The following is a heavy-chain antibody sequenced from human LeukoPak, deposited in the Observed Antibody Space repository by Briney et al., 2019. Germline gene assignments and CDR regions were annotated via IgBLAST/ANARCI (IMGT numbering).Heavy chain of an antibody. CDR3: ARVDSGGACAS. CDR1: GFTLSSYS. Sequence: ESGGSLRLSCAASGFTLSSYSMHWVRQAPGKGLEFVSAISRDGENTYYAKSVKGRFTISRDISKNTLYLQMGSLRPEDMAVYYCARVDSGGACASWGQGILVTVSS. J-gene: IGHJ1*01. D-gene: IGHD4-17*01. V-gene: IGHV3-64*01. CDR2: ISRDGENT.